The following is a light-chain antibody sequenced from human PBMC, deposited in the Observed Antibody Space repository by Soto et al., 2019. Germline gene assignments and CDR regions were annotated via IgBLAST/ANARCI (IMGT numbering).Light chain of an antibody. CDR1: QGIRND. J-gene: IGKJ5*01. V-gene: IGKV1-6*01. CDR2: AAS. Sequence: AIQMTQSPSSLSASVVDRVTITCRASQGIRNDLGWYQQKPGKAPNLLIYAASSLQSGVPSRFSGSESGTDFTLTISSLQPEDCAIYFCQQANSFPITFGQGTRLEI. CDR3: QQANSFPIT.